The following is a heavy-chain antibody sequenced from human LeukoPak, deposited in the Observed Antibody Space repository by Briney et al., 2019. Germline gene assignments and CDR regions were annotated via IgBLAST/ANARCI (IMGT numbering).Heavy chain of an antibody. CDR1: DGSMSSSTYY. D-gene: IGHD2-2*01. CDR3: ARDAPYCSSTSCYWNY. Sequence: SETLSLTCTVSDGSMSSSTYYWGWIRQPPGKGLEWIGSIYYSGSTYYNPSLKSRVTISVDTSKNQFSLKLSSVTAADTAVYYCARDAPYCSSTSCYWNYWGQGTLVTVSS. J-gene: IGHJ4*02. V-gene: IGHV4-39*07. CDR2: IYYSGST.